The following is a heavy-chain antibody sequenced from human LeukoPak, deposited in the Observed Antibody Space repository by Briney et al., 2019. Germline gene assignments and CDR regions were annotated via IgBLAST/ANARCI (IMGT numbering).Heavy chain of an antibody. D-gene: IGHD2-21*01. J-gene: IGHJ4*02. CDR3: AKENGAAVISHFDY. V-gene: IGHV3-23*01. CDR2: ISGSGGNT. Sequence: GGSLRLSCAASGFTFSSYAMSWVRQAPGKGLEWVSGISGSGGNTFYADSARGRFTISRDNSKNTLYLQMNSLRAEDTAVYYCAKENGAAVISHFDYWGQGTLVTVSS. CDR1: GFTFSSYA.